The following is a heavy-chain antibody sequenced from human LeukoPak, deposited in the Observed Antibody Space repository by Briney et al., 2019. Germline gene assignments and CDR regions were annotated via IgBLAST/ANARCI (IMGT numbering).Heavy chain of an antibody. V-gene: IGHV1-24*01. CDR2: FDPEDGET. CDR3: ATSYSSSPTSYYYGMDV. D-gene: IGHD6-6*01. CDR1: GYTLTELS. Sequence: VASVKVSCKVSGYTLTELSMHWVRQAPGKGLEWMGGFDPEDGETIYAQKFQGRVTMTEDTSTDTAYMELSSLRSEDTAVYYCATSYSSSPTSYYYGMDVWGQGTTVTVSS. J-gene: IGHJ6*02.